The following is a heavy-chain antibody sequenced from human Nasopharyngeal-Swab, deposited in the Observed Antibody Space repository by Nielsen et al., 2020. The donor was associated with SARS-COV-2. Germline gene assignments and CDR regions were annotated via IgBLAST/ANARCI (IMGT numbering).Heavy chain of an antibody. D-gene: IGHD3-3*01. CDR3: ARDFWNDAFDI. J-gene: IGHJ3*02. CDR1: GVTVSSNY. CDR2: IYSGGST. V-gene: IGHV3-53*01. Sequence: GESLKISCAASGVTVSSNYMSWVRQAPGKGLEWVSVIYSGGSTYYADSVKGRFTISRDNSKNTLYLQMNSLRAEDTAVYYWARDFWNDAFDIWGQGTMVTVSS.